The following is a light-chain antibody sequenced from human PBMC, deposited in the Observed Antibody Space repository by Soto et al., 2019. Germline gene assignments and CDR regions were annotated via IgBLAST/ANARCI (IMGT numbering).Light chain of an antibody. CDR2: EEN. J-gene: IGLJ3*02. Sequence: NFMLTQPHSVAESPGKTVTISFTRSSGSIASNFVQWYRQRPGSSPTTVIYEENQRPSGVPDRCSGSIDSSSNSASLTISGLQTEDEADYYCQSFDSNSQVFGGGTKLTVL. CDR1: SGSIASNF. CDR3: QSFDSNSQV. V-gene: IGLV6-57*01.